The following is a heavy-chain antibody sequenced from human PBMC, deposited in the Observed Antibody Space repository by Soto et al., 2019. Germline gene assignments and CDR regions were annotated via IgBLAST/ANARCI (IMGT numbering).Heavy chain of an antibody. CDR3: ARTIAAAGTGDY. Sequence: PSETLSLTCTVSGGSISSSSYYWGWIRQPPGKGLEWIGSIYYSGSTYYNPSLKSRVTISVDTSKNQFSLKLSSVTAADTAVYSCARTIAAAGTGDYWGQGTLVTVSS. J-gene: IGHJ4*02. CDR1: GGSISSSSYY. CDR2: IYYSGST. V-gene: IGHV4-39*01. D-gene: IGHD6-13*01.